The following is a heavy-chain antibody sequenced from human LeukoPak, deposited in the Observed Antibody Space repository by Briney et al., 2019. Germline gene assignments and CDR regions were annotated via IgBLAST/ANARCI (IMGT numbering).Heavy chain of an antibody. D-gene: IGHD3-10*01. V-gene: IGHV3-7*01. CDR2: IKQDGSEK. CDR1: GFTFSSYG. Sequence: QPGGSLRLSCAASGFTFSSYGMSWVRHAPGKGLEWVSNIKQDGSEKYYVDSVKDRFTIPRDNAKNSLYLQMNSLRAEDTAVYYCARDQGAPHPGFDYWGQGTLVTVSS. CDR3: ARDQGAPHPGFDY. J-gene: IGHJ4*02.